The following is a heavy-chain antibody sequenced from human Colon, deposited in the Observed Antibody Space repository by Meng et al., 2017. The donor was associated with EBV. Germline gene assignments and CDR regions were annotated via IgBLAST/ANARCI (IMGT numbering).Heavy chain of an antibody. CDR3: ARGPGGSYYLYYFDY. CDR2: INHSGSA. J-gene: IGHJ4*02. D-gene: IGHD1-26*01. CDR1: GGSFSGYY. V-gene: IGHV4-34*01. Sequence: QVQLQQWGAVLLQPSDTLSLPCAGYGGSFSGYYWSWIRQPPEKGLEWIGEINHSGSANYNPSLKSRVTISVDTSKKQFSLKLSSVTAADTAVYYCARGPGGSYYLYYFDYWGQGTLVTVSS.